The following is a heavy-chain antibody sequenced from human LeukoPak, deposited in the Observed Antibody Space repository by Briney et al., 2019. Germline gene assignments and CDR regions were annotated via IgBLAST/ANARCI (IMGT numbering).Heavy chain of an antibody. J-gene: IGHJ6*02. CDR1: GYTFTSYG. V-gene: IGHV1-18*01. Sequence: ASVKVSCKASGYTFTSYGISWVRQAPGQGLEWMGWISAYNGNTNYAQKLQGRVTMTTDTSTSTAYMELRSLRSDDTAVYHCARDYVFWSGYPPLNYYGMDVWGQGTTVTVSS. CDR3: ARDYVFWSGYPPLNYYGMDV. D-gene: IGHD3-3*01. CDR2: ISAYNGNT.